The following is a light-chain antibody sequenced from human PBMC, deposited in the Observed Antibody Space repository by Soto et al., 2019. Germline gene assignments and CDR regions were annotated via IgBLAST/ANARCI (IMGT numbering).Light chain of an antibody. CDR3: AAWDDSLNGVV. V-gene: IGLV1-44*01. Sequence: QSVLTQPPSASGTPGQRVTISGSGGSSNIGSNTVNWYQQLPGTAPKLLIYSNNQRPSGVPDRFSGSKSGTSASLAISGLQSEDQADYYCAAWDDSLNGVVFGGGTKLTVL. CDR2: SNN. CDR1: SSNIGSNT. J-gene: IGLJ2*01.